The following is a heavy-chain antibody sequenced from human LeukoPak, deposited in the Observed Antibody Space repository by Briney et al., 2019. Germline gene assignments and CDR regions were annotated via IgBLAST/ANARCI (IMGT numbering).Heavy chain of an antibody. CDR3: ARVAVTTVAYYYYYMDV. V-gene: IGHV4-4*07. J-gene: IGHJ6*03. D-gene: IGHD4-17*01. Sequence: SETLSLTCTVSGGSISSYYWSWIRQPAGKGLEWIGRIYTSGSTNCNPSLKSRVTMSVDTSKNQFSLKLSSVTAADTAVYYCARVAVTTVAYYYYYMDVWGKGTTVTVSS. CDR1: GGSISSYY. CDR2: IYTSGST.